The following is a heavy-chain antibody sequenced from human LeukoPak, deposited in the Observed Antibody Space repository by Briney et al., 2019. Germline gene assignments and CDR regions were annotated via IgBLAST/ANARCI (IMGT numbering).Heavy chain of an antibody. V-gene: IGHV1-18*01. CDR3: ARDWTYRSVSGWYFDL. J-gene: IGHJ2*01. D-gene: IGHD5/OR15-5a*01. CDR2: ISAYNGNT. CDR1: GYTFTIYG. Sequence: ASVKVSFKASGYTFTIYGISWVRQAPGQGLEWMGWISAYNGNTNYAQKLQGRVTMTTDTSTSTAYMELRSLRSDDTAVYYCARDWTYRSVSGWYFDLWGRGTLVTVSS.